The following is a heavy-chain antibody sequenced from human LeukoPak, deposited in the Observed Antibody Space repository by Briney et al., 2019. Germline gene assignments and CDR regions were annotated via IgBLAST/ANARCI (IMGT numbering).Heavy chain of an antibody. V-gene: IGHV1-46*01. Sequence: ASVKVSCKASGYTFTSYYMHWVRQAPGQGLEWMGIINPSGGSTSYAQKFQGRVTMTRDTSTSTVYMELSSLRSEDTAVYYCARGLLLWFGESYGGFDPWGQGTLVTVSS. CDR1: GYTFTSYY. J-gene: IGHJ5*02. D-gene: IGHD3-10*01. CDR3: ARGLLLWFGESYGGFDP. CDR2: INPSGGST.